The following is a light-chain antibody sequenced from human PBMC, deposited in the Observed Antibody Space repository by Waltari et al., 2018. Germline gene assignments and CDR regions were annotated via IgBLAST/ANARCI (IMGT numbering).Light chain of an antibody. J-gene: IGKJ1*01. Sequence: DIQMTQSPSSVSASVGDRVIITCRASQVINNWLAWYQQKPGKAPKLLIYGASVLQSGVPSRFSGSGSGTEFTLTISNLQPEDFATYFCQQGDSFPPTFGQGTKVEV. CDR2: GAS. CDR3: QQGDSFPPT. V-gene: IGKV1-12*01. CDR1: QVINNW.